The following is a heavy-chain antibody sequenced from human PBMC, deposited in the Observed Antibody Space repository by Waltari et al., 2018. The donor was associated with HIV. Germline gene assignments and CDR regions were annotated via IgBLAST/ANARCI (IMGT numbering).Heavy chain of an antibody. CDR3: AKGQTLYWYFDL. Sequence: EVQLVESGGGLVQPGRSLRLSCAASGFTFDDYAMHWVRQAPGKGLGGVAGISWNSGSIGYADSVKGRFTISRDNAKNSLYLQMNSLRAEDTALYYCAKGQTLYWYFDLWGRGTLVTVSS. CDR1: GFTFDDYA. V-gene: IGHV3-9*01. J-gene: IGHJ2*01. CDR2: ISWNSGSI.